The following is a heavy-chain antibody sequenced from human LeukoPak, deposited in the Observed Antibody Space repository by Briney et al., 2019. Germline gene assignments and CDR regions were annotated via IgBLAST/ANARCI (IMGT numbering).Heavy chain of an antibody. Sequence: PSETLSLTCTVSGGSISSSSYYWGWIRQPPGKGLEWIGSIYYSGSTYYNPSLKSRVTISVDTSKNQFSLKLSSVTAADTAVYYCARSMVRGVIIIIWDYWGQGTLVTVSS. CDR2: IYYSGST. V-gene: IGHV4-39*07. D-gene: IGHD3-10*01. CDR1: GGSISSSSYY. J-gene: IGHJ4*02. CDR3: ARSMVRGVIIIIWDY.